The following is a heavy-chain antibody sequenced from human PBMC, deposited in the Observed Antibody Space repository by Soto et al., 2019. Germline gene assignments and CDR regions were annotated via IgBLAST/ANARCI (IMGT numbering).Heavy chain of an antibody. CDR2: IYNTGST. V-gene: IGHV4-59*01. CDR1: GGSISSYY. CDR3: ANLRYFDWLLDY. J-gene: IGHJ4*02. D-gene: IGHD3-9*01. Sequence: SETLSLTCTVSGGSISSYYWSWIRQPPGKGLEWIGYIYNTGSTNYNPSLKSRLTISVDTSKNQFSLKLTSVTAADTAVYYCANLRYFDWLLDYWGQGTLVTVSS.